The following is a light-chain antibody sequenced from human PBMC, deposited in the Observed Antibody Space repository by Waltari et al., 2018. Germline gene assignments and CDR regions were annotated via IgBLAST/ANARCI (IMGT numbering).Light chain of an antibody. J-gene: IGKJ1*01. V-gene: IGKV1-5*03. CDR3: QQYNSYPWT. CDR1: QGISSW. CDR2: KAS. Sequence: DIQMTPSPSTLSASVGDRVTITCRASQGISSWLAWYQQKPGKAPKLLIYKASSLESGVPSRFSGSGSGTEFTLTISSLQPDDFATYYCQQYNSYPWTFGQGTKVEIK.